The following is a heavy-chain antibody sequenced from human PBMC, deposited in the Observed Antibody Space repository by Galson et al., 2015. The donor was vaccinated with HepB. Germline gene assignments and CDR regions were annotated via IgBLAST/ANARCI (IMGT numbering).Heavy chain of an antibody. Sequence: SLRLSCAASGFTFSSYAMSWVRQAPGKGLEWVSAISGSGGSTYYADSVKGRFTISRDNSKNTLYLQMNSLRAEDTAVYYCAKDQLTYDILTGYYLFEDVDYWGQGTLVTVSS. CDR1: GFTFSSYA. V-gene: IGHV3-23*01. J-gene: IGHJ4*02. CDR2: ISGSGGST. D-gene: IGHD3-9*01. CDR3: AKDQLTYDILTGYYLFEDVDY.